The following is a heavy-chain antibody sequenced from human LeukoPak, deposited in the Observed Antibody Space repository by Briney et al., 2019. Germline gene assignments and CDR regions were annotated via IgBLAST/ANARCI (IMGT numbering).Heavy chain of an antibody. V-gene: IGHV3-7*01. J-gene: IGHJ6*02. CDR2: IKQDGSEE. CDR3: ARAPGGEMANNYGLDV. D-gene: IGHD5-24*01. CDR1: GFTFSNYW. Sequence: PGGSLRLSCAASGFTFSNYWMNWVRQAPGKGLEWVANIKQDGSEEYCVDSVRGRFTISRDNAKNSLFLQMNSLRAEDTAMYYCARAPGGEMANNYGLDVWGQGTTAAVSS.